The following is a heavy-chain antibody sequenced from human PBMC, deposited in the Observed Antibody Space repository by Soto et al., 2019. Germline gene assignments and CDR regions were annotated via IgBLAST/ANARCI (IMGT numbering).Heavy chain of an antibody. CDR3: ARSHSSGWPYYSYYMDV. V-gene: IGHV3-66*01. CDR2: IYSGGST. Sequence: EVQLVESGGGLVQPGGSLRLSCAASGFTVSSNYMSWVRQAPGKGLEWVSVIYSGGSTYYAASVKGRFTISRDNSKNTLYLQMNSLRAEDTAVYYCARSHSSGWPYYSYYMDVWGKGTTVTVSS. J-gene: IGHJ6*03. CDR1: GFTVSSNY. D-gene: IGHD6-19*01.